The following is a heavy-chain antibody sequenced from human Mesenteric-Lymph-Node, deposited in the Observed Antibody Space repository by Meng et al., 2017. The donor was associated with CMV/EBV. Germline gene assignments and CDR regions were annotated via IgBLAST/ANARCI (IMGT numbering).Heavy chain of an antibody. CDR1: GLTFSSYS. Sequence: GESLKISCAASGLTFSSYSMNWVRQAPGKGLEWVSSISSSSSYVYYADSVKGRFTISRDNAENSLFLQMNSLRAEDTAVYYCARLGDNFWSGPDAFDIWGQGTMVTVSS. V-gene: IGHV3-21*01. CDR3: ARLGDNFWSGPDAFDI. D-gene: IGHD3-3*01. CDR2: ISSSSSYV. J-gene: IGHJ3*02.